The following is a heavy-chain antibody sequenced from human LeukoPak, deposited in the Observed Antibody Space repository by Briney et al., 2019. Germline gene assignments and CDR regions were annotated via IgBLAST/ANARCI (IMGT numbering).Heavy chain of an antibody. D-gene: IGHD3-22*01. CDR1: GGTFSSYA. CDR3: ASIVVVTYYYGMDV. V-gene: IGHV1-69*13. Sequence: PLASVKVSCKASGGTFSSYAISWVRQAPGQGLEWMGGIIPIFGTANYAQKFQGRVTITADESTSTAYMELSSLRSEDTAVYYCASIVVVTYYYGMDVWGQGTTVTVSS. J-gene: IGHJ6*02. CDR2: IIPIFGTA.